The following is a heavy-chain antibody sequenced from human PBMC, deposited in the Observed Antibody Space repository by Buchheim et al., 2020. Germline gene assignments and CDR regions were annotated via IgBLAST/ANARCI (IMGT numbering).Heavy chain of an antibody. CDR3: ARALVGDGYSSGY. D-gene: IGHD5-24*01. Sequence: EVQLVESGGGLVQPGGFLRLSCAASGFTFTSYWMSWVRQAPGKGLEWVANINQDGTATDYVDSVKGRFTISRDNAKDSLFLQMNSLRAEDTAVYYCARALVGDGYSSGYWGQGTL. CDR1: GFTFTSYW. V-gene: IGHV3-7*01. CDR2: INQDGTAT. J-gene: IGHJ4*02.